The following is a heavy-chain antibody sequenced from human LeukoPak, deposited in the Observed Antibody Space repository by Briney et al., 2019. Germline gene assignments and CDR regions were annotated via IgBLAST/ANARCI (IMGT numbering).Heavy chain of an antibody. CDR1: GFTFSSYA. CDR3: AKDQMGVRGVIIALFDY. D-gene: IGHD3-10*01. J-gene: IGHJ4*02. CDR2: ISGSGGST. V-gene: IGHV3-23*01. Sequence: GGSLRLSCAASGFTFSSYAMSWVRQAPGKGLEWVSAISGSGGSTYYADSVKGRFTISRDNSKNTLYLQINSLRAEDTAVYYCAKDQMGVRGVIIALFDYWGQGTLVTVSS.